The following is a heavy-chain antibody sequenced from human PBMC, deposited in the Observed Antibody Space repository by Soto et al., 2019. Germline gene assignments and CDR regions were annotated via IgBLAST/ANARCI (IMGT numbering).Heavy chain of an antibody. J-gene: IGHJ4*02. CDR1: GFSLTTDGMC. D-gene: IGHD5-12*01. CDR3: ARLRWMGSGLDS. V-gene: IGHV2-70*01. Sequence: SGPTLVNPTQTLTLTCTFSGFSLTTDGMCVTWIRQPPGKALEWLALIDWDAEEYYSTSLKTRLTISRDTSGNQVILTMTNMDAVDTGTYYCARLRWMGSGLDSWGQGTLVTVSS. CDR2: IDWDAEE.